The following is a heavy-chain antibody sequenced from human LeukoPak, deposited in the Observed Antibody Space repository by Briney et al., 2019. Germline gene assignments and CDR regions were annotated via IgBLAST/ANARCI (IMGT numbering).Heavy chain of an antibody. J-gene: IGHJ5*02. Sequence: SQTLSLTCAISGDSVSSNSAAWNWIRQSPSRGLEWLGRTYFRSKWYNDYAVSVKSRISISADTSKNQFSLHLNSVTPEDTAVYYCARRLTQYDCFDPWGQGILVTVSS. CDR2: TYFRSKWYN. CDR3: ARRLTQYDCFDP. V-gene: IGHV6-1*01. CDR1: GDSVSSNSAA. D-gene: IGHD2-2*01.